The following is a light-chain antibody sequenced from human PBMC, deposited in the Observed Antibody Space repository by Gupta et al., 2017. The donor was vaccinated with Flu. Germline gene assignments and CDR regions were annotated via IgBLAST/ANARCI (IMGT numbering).Light chain of an antibody. Sequence: DVQMTQPPSTLSASIGDRVTITCRASQSISSWLAWYQQKPGKAPKLLIYKASTLENGVPSRFSGSGSGTEFTLTISSLQPDDFATYFGQQYNRYQRYTFGQGTKLEIK. V-gene: IGKV1-5*03. CDR3: QQYNRYQRYT. CDR1: QSISSW. J-gene: IGKJ2*01. CDR2: KAS.